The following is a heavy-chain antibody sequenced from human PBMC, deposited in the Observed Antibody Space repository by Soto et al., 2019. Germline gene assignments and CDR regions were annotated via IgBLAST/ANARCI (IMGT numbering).Heavy chain of an antibody. CDR2: TNPSSGAP. Sequence: QVQLVQSGAEVKKPGASVKVSCKASGYTFIGHYLHWVRQAPGQGLEWLGWTNPSSGAPNFAQKFQGRVTMNRDTSISTAYLELSRLRSDDTAIYYCAREAGTTGNYYFGMEVWGQGTTVTVSS. J-gene: IGHJ6*02. D-gene: IGHD1-7*01. CDR3: AREAGTTGNYYFGMEV. V-gene: IGHV1-2*02. CDR1: GYTFIGHY.